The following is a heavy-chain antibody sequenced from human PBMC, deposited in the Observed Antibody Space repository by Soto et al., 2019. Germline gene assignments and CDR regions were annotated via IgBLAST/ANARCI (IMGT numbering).Heavy chain of an antibody. D-gene: IGHD3-9*01. CDR1: GYTFTSYA. V-gene: IGHV1-3*04. J-gene: IGHJ5*02. CDR3: AREPLCGGTCYDKWYDP. CDR2: INIGNGNT. Sequence: QVQLVQSGAEMKIPGASVKVSCKASGYTFTSYAIHWVCQAPGQSLEWMGWINIGNGNTEYSQKFQDRVTMTRDTSARTLYMELSSLRSDDTAMYYCAREPLCGGTCYDKWYDPWSQGTLITVSS.